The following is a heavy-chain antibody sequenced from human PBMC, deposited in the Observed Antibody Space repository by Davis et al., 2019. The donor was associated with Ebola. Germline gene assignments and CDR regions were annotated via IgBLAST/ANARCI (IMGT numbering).Heavy chain of an antibody. CDR3: AKEGWIGEGRFDY. Sequence: GESLKISCAASGFTFSSYGMHWVRQAPGKGLEWVAFIRYDGSNKYYADSVKGRFTISRDNAKNSLYLQMNSLRAEDTAVYYCAKEGWIGEGRFDYWGQGTLVTVSS. D-gene: IGHD3-10*01. CDR2: IRYDGSNK. CDR1: GFTFSSYG. J-gene: IGHJ4*02. V-gene: IGHV3-30*02.